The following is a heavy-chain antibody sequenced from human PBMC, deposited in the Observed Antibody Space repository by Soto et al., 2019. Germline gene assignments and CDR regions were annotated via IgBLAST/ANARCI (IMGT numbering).Heavy chain of an antibody. CDR3: ARDYYGDRGGGFDY. CDR2: IYYSGST. D-gene: IGHD4-17*01. Sequence: QVQLQESGPGLVKPSQTLSLTCTVSGGSISSGGYYWSWIRQHPGKGLEWIGYIYYSGSTYYNPCLKIRVTISVDTAKYQFSLKLSSVTAADTAVYYCARDYYGDRGGGFDYWGQGTLVTVSS. V-gene: IGHV4-31*03. CDR1: GGSISSGGYY. J-gene: IGHJ4*02.